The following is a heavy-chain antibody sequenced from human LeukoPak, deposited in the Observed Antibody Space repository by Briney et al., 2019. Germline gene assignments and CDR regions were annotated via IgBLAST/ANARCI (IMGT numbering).Heavy chain of an antibody. D-gene: IGHD6-19*01. CDR1: GLTFSSYA. V-gene: IGHV3-23*01. CDR3: ARVGRVSSGWYYYGMDV. J-gene: IGHJ6*02. Sequence: PGGSLRLSCAASGLTFSSYAMSWVRQAPGKGLEWVSAISGSGGSTYYADSVKGRFTISRDNAKNSLYLQMNSLRAEDTAVYYCARVGRVSSGWYYYGMDVWGQGTTVTVSS. CDR2: ISGSGGST.